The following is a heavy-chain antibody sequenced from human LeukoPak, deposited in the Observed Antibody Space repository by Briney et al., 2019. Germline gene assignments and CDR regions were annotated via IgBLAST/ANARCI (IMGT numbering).Heavy chain of an antibody. Sequence: SETLSLTCTVSGGSISSYYWSWIRQPAGKGLEWIGRIHTSGSTDYNPSLKSRVTMSVDTSKNQFSLKLSSVTAADTAVYYCARDRYYYASSDYSQLFDYWGQGTLVTVSS. CDR1: GGSISSYY. J-gene: IGHJ4*02. D-gene: IGHD3-22*01. CDR3: ARDRYYYASSDYSQLFDY. CDR2: IHTSGST. V-gene: IGHV4-4*07.